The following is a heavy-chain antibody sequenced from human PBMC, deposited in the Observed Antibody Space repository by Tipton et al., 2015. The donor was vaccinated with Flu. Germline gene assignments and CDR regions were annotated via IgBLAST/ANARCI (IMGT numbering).Heavy chain of an antibody. D-gene: IGHD1-1*01. CDR2: IYPAGGGI. J-gene: IGHJ3*01. Sequence: QLVQSGPEVKKPGASVKVSCKASGYTFTSYNMHWVRQAPGQGLEWMGIIYPAGGGISYAQKFQGRVIMTRDRSTGTVHMELSSLKSDDTAMYYCARDKGGGTYTFDVWGQWTMVTVSS. CDR1: GYTFTSYN. CDR3: ARDKGGGTYTFDV. V-gene: IGHV1-46*01.